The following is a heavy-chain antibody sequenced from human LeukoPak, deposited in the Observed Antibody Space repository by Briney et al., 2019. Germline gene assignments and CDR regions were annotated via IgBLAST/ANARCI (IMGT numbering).Heavy chain of an antibody. D-gene: IGHD3-22*01. CDR3: ARDQRRYYYDSSGGYFDY. Sequence: SGGSLRLSCAASGFTFSSYAMSWVRQAPGKGLEWVSGISGSGGNTYYPDSVKGRFIISRDNSKNTLYLRMISLRAVDTAVYYCARDQRRYYYDSSGGYFDYWGQGTLVTVSS. J-gene: IGHJ4*02. CDR1: GFTFSSYA. CDR2: ISGSGGNT. V-gene: IGHV3-23*01.